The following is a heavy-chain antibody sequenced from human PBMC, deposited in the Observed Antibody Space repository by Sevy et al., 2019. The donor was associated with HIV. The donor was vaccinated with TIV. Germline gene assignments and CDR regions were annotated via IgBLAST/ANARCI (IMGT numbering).Heavy chain of an antibody. CDR3: ASEGGTRPDDY. Sequence: GGSLRLSCAVSGFNFNIYSMTWVRQAPGKGLEWVSTLSFGGGKINYADSVKGRFIISRDDSKNTLSLQMNSLRAEDTAVYFCASEGGTRPDDYWGQGTLVTVSS. J-gene: IGHJ4*02. CDR2: LSFGGGKI. CDR1: GFNFNIYS. V-gene: IGHV3-23*01. D-gene: IGHD2-15*01.